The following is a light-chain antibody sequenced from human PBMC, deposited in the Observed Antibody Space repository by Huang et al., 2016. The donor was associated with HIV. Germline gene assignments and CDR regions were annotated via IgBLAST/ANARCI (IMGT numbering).Light chain of an antibody. CDR2: AAS. J-gene: IGKJ1*01. CDR3: QQSYSTPWT. V-gene: IGKV1-39*01. Sequence: DIQMTQSPSSLSASVGDRVTITCRASHSITSYLNWYQQKPGKAPKLRIYAASSLQGGVASRVSGSGAGTDFTLTISSLQPEDFATYYCQQSYSTPWTFGQGTKVGIK. CDR1: HSITSY.